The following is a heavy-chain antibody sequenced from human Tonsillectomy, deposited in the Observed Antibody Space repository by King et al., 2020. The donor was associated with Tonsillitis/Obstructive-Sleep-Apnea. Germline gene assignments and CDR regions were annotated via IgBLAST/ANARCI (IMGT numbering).Heavy chain of an antibody. D-gene: IGHD2-2*01. J-gene: IGHJ4*02. V-gene: IGHV4-39*01. Sequence: LQLQESGPGLVKPSETLSLTCTVSGCSISSSSYYWGWIRQPPGKGLEWIGSIYYSGSTYYNPSLKSRVTISVDTSKNQFSLKLSSVTAADTAVYYCARPGEVIEYQLPVIFDYWGQGTLVTVSS. CDR1: GCSISSSSYY. CDR3: ARPGEVIEYQLPVIFDY. CDR2: IYYSGST.